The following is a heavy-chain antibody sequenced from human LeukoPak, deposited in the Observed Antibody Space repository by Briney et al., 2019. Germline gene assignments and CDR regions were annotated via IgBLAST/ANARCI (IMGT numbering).Heavy chain of an antibody. J-gene: IGHJ4*02. CDR3: ARDTSGKASAFFDY. CDR2: IYYSGST. V-gene: IGHV4-31*03. CDR1: GGSISSGGYY. Sequence: SQTLSLTCTVSGGSISSGGYYWSWIRHHPGKGLEWIGYIYYSGSTYYNPSLKSRVTISVDTSKNQFSLKLSSVTAADTAVYYCARDTSGKASAFFDYWGQGTLVTVSS.